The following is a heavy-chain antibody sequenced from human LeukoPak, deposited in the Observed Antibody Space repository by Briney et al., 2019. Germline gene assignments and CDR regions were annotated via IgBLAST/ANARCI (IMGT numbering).Heavy chain of an antibody. CDR1: GFTFSSYG. D-gene: IGHD6-13*01. V-gene: IGHV3-30*02. Sequence: GGSLRLSCAASGFTFSSYGMHWVRQAPGKGLEWVAFIRYDGSNKYYADSVKGRFTISRDNSKNTLYLQMNSLRAEDAAVYYCARLTYSSSWPFFDYWGQGTLVTVSS. CDR2: IRYDGSNK. J-gene: IGHJ4*02. CDR3: ARLTYSSSWPFFDY.